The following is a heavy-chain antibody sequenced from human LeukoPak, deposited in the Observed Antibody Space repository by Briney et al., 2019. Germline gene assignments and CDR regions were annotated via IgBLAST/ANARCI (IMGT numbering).Heavy chain of an antibody. Sequence: PGGSLRLSCAASGFTFDDYGMGWVRQAPGKGLEWVSGINWNGGSTGYADSVKGRFTISRDNAKNSLYLQMNSLRAEDTALYYCARDPTNSYCSCGSCPYYFDYWGQGTLVTVSS. CDR2: INWNGGST. J-gene: IGHJ4*02. CDR1: GFTFDDYG. D-gene: IGHD2-15*01. CDR3: ARDPTNSYCSCGSCPYYFDY. V-gene: IGHV3-20*04.